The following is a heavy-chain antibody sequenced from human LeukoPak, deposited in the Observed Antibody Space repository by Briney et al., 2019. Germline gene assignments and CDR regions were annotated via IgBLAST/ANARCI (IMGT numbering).Heavy chain of an antibody. Sequence: GGSLRLSCAASGFTFSDYYMSWIRQAPGKGLEWVSYISSSSSYTNYADSVKGRFTISRDNAKNSLYLQMNSLGAEDTAVYYCARIRKRGYSYGYLDYWGQGTLVTVSS. CDR1: GFTFSDYY. V-gene: IGHV3-11*03. CDR2: ISSSSSYT. J-gene: IGHJ4*02. CDR3: ARIRKRGYSYGYLDY. D-gene: IGHD5-18*01.